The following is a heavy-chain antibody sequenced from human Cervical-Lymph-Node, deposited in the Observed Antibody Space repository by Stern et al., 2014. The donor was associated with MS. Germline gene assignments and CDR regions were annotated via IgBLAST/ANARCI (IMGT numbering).Heavy chain of an antibody. J-gene: IGHJ6*02. CDR3: AIMGTNGIDV. V-gene: IGHV1-18*01. CDR2: ISGYEGNT. D-gene: IGHD5-18*01. CDR1: GDTFGTYG. Sequence: VQLVESGTEVKKPGASVKVSCKASGDTFGTYGVNWVRQAPGQRLEWLGWISGYEGNTNYAQRLKGRVTMTTDTATTTAYMELRSLRSDDTAVYYCAIMGTNGIDVWGQGTTVTVSS.